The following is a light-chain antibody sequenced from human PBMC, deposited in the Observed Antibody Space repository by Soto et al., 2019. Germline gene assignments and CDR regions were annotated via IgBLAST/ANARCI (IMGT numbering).Light chain of an antibody. J-gene: IGKJ2*01. V-gene: IGKV4-1*01. Sequence: DIVMTQSPDSLAVSLGERATINCKSSQSVLYSSNNKNYLAWYQQKPGQPPKLLIYWASTRESGVPDRFSGSGSGTDFTLTINNLQADDVAVYYCQQYYNTPSYTFGQGTKLEIK. CDR1: QSVLYSSNNKNY. CDR3: QQYYNTPSYT. CDR2: WAS.